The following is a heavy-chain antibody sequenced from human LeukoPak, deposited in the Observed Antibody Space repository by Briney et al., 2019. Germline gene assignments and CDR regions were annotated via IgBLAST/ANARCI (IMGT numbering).Heavy chain of an antibody. CDR1: GGSISSYY. V-gene: IGHV4-4*07. CDR3: ARGGDSSGYEYYFDY. D-gene: IGHD3-22*01. Sequence: SETLSLTRIVSGGSISSYYWSWIRQPAGKGLEWIGRIYTSGSTDYNPSLKSRVTMSVDMSTNQFSLKLSSVTAADTAVYYCARGGDSSGYEYYFDYWGQGTLVTVSS. J-gene: IGHJ4*02. CDR2: IYTSGST.